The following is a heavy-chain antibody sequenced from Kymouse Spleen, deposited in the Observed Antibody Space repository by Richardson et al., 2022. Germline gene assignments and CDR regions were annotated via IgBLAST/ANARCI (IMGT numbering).Heavy chain of an antibody. D-gene: IGHD6-13*01. J-gene: IGHJ4*02. CDR2: INHSGST. Sequence: QVQLQQWGAGLLKPSETLSLTCAVYGGSFSGYYWSWIRQPPGKGLEWIGEINHSGSTNYNPSLKSRVTISVDTSKNQFSLKLSSVTAADTAVYYCARGVAAAGTGVWFDYWGQGTLVTVSS. CDR1: GGSFSGYY. V-gene: IGHV4-34*01. CDR3: ARGVAAAGTGVWFDY.